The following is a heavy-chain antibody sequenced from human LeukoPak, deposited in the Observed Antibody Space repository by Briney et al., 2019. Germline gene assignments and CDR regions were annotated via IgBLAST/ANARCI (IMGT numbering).Heavy chain of an antibody. CDR1: GFTFSSHG. CDR3: AKKGYYDGSGYYMYYFDH. V-gene: IGHV3-30*18. CDR2: ISYDEINK. Sequence: GMSLRLSCAASGFTFSSHGMHWVRQAPGKGLEWVSVISYDEINKDYADSVKGRFTISRDNSKNTLYLQMNSLRAEDTAVYYCAKKGYYDGSGYYMYYFDHWGQGTLVTVSS. J-gene: IGHJ4*02. D-gene: IGHD3-22*01.